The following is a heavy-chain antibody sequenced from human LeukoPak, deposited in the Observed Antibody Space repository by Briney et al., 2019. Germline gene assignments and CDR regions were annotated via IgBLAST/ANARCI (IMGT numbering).Heavy chain of an antibody. V-gene: IGHV3-23*01. D-gene: IGHD2-2*01. J-gene: IGHJ4*02. CDR2: ISGSGGST. Sequence: GSLRLSCAASGFTFSSYAMSWVRQAPGKGLEWVSAISGSGGSTYYADSVKGRFTISRDNSKNTLYLQMNSLRAEDTAVYYCAKGGGTRGTKTELRLFDYWGQGTLVTVSS. CDR1: GFTFSSYA. CDR3: AKGGGTRGTKTELRLFDY.